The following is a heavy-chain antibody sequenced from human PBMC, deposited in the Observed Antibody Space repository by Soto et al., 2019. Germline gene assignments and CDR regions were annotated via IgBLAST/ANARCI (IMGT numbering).Heavy chain of an antibody. CDR3: ARGRIVVVPAVQWRRAHYYYMDV. J-gene: IGHJ6*03. V-gene: IGHV4-34*01. CDR2: INHSGST. CDR1: GGSFSGYY. Sequence: PSETLSLTCAVYGGSFSGYYWSWIRPPPGKGLEWIGEINHSGSTNYNPSLKSRVTISVDTSKNQFSLKLSSVTAADTAVYYCARGRIVVVPAVQWRRAHYYYMDVWGKGTTVTVSS. D-gene: IGHD2-2*01.